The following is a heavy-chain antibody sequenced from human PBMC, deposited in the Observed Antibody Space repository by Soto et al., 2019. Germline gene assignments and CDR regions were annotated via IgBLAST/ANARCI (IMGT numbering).Heavy chain of an antibody. CDR1: GFTFSSYS. Sequence: EVQLVESGGGLVQPGGSLRLSCAASGFTFSSYSMNWVRQAPWKGLEWVSYISSSSSTIYYADSVKGRFTISRDNAKNSLYLQMNSLRAEDTAVYYCARDLSTPSVAGTGFDYWGQGTLVTVSS. V-gene: IGHV3-48*01. CDR3: ARDLSTPSVAGTGFDY. CDR2: ISSSSSTI. D-gene: IGHD6-19*01. J-gene: IGHJ4*02.